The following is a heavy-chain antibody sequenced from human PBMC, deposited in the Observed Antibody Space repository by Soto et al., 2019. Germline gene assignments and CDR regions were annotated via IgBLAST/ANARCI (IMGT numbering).Heavy chain of an antibody. CDR3: ARIWNWNYVWFDP. D-gene: IGHD1-7*01. J-gene: IGHJ5*02. V-gene: IGHV2-26*01. CDR1: GFSLSNARMG. Sequence: SGPTLVNPTETLTLTCTVSGFSLSNARMGVSWIHQPPGKALEWLAHIFSNDEKSYSTSLKSRLTISKDTSKSQVVLTMTNMDPVDTATYYCARIWNWNYVWFDPWGQGTLVTVSS. CDR2: IFSNDEK.